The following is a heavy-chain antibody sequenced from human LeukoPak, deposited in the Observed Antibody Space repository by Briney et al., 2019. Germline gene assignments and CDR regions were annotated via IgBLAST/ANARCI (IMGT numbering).Heavy chain of an antibody. CDR2: INWNSQSV. CDR1: GFTFSDYA. Sequence: GGSLRLSCAASGFTFSDYAMHWARQSPRKGLEWVSGINWNSQSVAYADSVKGRFTISRDNAKNSLYLQMNSLKTEDTAVYYCSREYFDWLWGQGTLVTVSS. V-gene: IGHV3-9*01. J-gene: IGHJ4*02. D-gene: IGHD3-9*01. CDR3: SREYFDWL.